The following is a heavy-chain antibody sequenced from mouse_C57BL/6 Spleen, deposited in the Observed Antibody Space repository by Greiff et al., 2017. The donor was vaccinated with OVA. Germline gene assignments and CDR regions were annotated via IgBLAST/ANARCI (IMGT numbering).Heavy chain of an antibody. V-gene: IGHV1-66*01. CDR1: GYSFTSYY. CDR3: ARGGSTMITTNYYAMDY. Sequence: VQLQESGPELVKPGASVKISCKASGYSFTSYYIHWVKQRPGQGLEWIGWIYPGSGNTKYNEKFKGKATLTADTSSSTAYMQLSSLTSEDSAVYYCARGGSTMITTNYYAMDYWGQGTSVTVSS. J-gene: IGHJ4*01. CDR2: IYPGSGNT. D-gene: IGHD2-4*01.